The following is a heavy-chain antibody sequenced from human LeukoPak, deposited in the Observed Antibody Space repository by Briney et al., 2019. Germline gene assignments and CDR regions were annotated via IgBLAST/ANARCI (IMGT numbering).Heavy chain of an antibody. CDR1: GYNFTSYW. CDR3: ARHDILTGLPRYYDGMDV. CDR2: IDPSDSYT. D-gene: IGHD3-9*01. Sequence: GESLKISCKGSGYNFTSYWNSWVRQMPGKGLEWVGMIDPSDSYTNYSPSFQGHVTISADKYISTAYLQWSSLKAADTAMYYCARHDILTGLPRYYDGMDVWGKGTTVAVCS. J-gene: IGHJ6*01. V-gene: IGHV5-10-1*01.